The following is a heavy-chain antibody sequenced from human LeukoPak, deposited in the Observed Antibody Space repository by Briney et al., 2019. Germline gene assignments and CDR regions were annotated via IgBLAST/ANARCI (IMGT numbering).Heavy chain of an antibody. CDR3: ARLPYENYYYMDV. V-gene: IGHV4-4*09. J-gene: IGHJ6*03. CDR2: IYTSGST. D-gene: IGHD5-12*01. CDR1: GGSIGSYY. Sequence: SETLSLTCTVSGGSIGSYYWSWIRQPPGKGLEWIGYIYTSGSTNYNPSLKSRVTISVDTSKNQFSLKLSSVTAADTAVYYCARLPYENYYYMDVWGKGTTVTVSS.